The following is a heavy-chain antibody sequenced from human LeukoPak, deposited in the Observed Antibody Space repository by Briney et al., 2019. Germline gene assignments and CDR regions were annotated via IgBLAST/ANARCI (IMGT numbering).Heavy chain of an antibody. Sequence: SETLSLTCTVSGDSISRSGYYWGWLRQPPGKGLEWIGSIFYTGSTYFNPSLKSRATISGDTSTNQFSLKLSSVTAADTAVYYCARAGGSKIDPWGQGTLVTVSS. CDR2: IFYTGST. J-gene: IGHJ5*02. D-gene: IGHD3-16*01. CDR1: GDSISRSGYY. CDR3: ARAGGSKIDP. V-gene: IGHV4-39*07.